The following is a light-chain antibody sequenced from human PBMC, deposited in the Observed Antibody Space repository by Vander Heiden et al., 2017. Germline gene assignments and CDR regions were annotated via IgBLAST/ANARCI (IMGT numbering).Light chain of an antibody. Sequence: DIQMTQSPSTLSASVGDRVTITCRASQSISSWLAWYQQKPGKAPKLLIYETSSLESRVPSRFSGSGSGTEFTLTISSLQPDDFATYHCQQYNSYPWTFGQGTKLEIK. CDR3: QQYNSYPWT. CDR1: QSISSW. J-gene: IGKJ2*01. V-gene: IGKV1-5*01. CDR2: ETS.